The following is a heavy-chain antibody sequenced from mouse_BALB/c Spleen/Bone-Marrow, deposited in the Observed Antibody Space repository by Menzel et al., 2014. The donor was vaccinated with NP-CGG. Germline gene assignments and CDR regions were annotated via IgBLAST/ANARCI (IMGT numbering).Heavy chain of an antibody. V-gene: IGHV1-4*01. D-gene: IGHD2-3*01. J-gene: IGHJ2*01. CDR3: ARGGTYDGCYGPFDY. Sequence: VQLVESGAELARPGASVRMSCKASGYSFTSYTIHWLKQRPGQGLEWIAYIVPSTAYSNYNQKFKDRATLTADKSPSTASMQLSSLTSVDSAVYFCARGGTYDGCYGPFDYWGPGTTLTVSS. CDR2: IVPSTAYS. CDR1: GYSFTSYT.